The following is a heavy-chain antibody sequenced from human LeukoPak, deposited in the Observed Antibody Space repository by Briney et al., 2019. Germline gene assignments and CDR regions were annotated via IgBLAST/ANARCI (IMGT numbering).Heavy chain of an antibody. Sequence: SETLSLTCTVSGGSISSGDYYWRWIREPPGKGLEWFGYIYYSGTTYYPPPLKSRGTISVDTCKHQFSLKRTSVTAADTAVYICARGPYGSGSYYWGQGTLVTVSS. CDR1: GGSISSGDYY. D-gene: IGHD3-10*01. J-gene: IGHJ4*02. CDR3: ARGPYGSGSYY. CDR2: IYYSGTT. V-gene: IGHV4-30-4*01.